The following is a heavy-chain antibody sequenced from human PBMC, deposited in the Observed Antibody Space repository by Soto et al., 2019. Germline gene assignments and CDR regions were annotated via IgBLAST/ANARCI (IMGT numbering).Heavy chain of an antibody. CDR2: ISSSSSYT. D-gene: IGHD1-26*01. CDR3: ARHRDGIAY. Sequence: GWSLRLSCAASGFTFSDYYMSWIRQAPGKGLEWVSYISSSSSYTNYADSVKGRFTISRDNAKNSLYLQMISLRAEDTAVYYCARHRDGIAYSGQGSLVTVSS. V-gene: IGHV3-11*06. J-gene: IGHJ4*02. CDR1: GFTFSDYY.